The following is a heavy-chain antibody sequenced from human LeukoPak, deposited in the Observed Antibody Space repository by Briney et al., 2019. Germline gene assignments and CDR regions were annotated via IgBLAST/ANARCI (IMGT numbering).Heavy chain of an antibody. CDR2: ISMTSSYI. CDR1: GFTFHSHS. D-gene: IGHD5-12*01. Sequence: GGSLRLSCAASGFTFHSHSMNWDRQAPGKGLEWVSSISMTSSYIYYADSVKGRFTISRDNAKNSLYLHMNSLRAEDTAVYYCARVAGYSGYEPGYFEDWGQGTLVTVSS. V-gene: IGHV3-21*01. CDR3: ARVAGYSGYEPGYFED. J-gene: IGHJ4*02.